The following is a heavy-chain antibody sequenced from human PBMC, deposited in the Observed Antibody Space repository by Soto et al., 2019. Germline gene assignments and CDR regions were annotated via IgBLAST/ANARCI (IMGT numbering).Heavy chain of an antibody. J-gene: IGHJ6*02. CDR1: GIPVSSNY. V-gene: IGHV3-53*04. D-gene: IGHD3-10*01. Sequence: EVQLVESGGGLVQPGGSLRLSCVASGIPVSSNYMTWVRQAPGKGLEWVSVLHSGGDTYYANSVKGRFTIYRHDSTNTLFLQMNRLTAEDTAVYYCARDGPHYYASRMDVWGQGTTFTVSS. CDR2: LHSGGDT. CDR3: ARDGPHYYASRMDV.